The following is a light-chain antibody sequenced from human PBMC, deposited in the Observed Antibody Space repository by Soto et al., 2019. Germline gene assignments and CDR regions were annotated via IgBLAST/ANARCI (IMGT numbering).Light chain of an antibody. Sequence: EIVLTQSPGTLSLSPGERAPLSCRASQSVSNNYLAWYKQKPGQAPRLLIYGASSRATGIPDRFSGSGSGTDFTLTIRRLQPEDFAVYYCQHYGSSWTFGQGTKVDI. CDR3: QHYGSSWT. CDR1: QSVSNNY. V-gene: IGKV3-20*01. CDR2: GAS. J-gene: IGKJ1*01.